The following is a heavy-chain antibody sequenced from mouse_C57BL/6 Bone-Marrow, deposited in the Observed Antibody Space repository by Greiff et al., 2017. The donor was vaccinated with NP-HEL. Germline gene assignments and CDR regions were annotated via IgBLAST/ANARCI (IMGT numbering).Heavy chain of an antibody. CDR3: ARKAYYGRSYEFAY. V-gene: IGHV1-50*01. CDR2: IDPSDSYT. J-gene: IGHJ3*01. D-gene: IGHD1-1*01. CDR1: GYTFTTYW. Sequence: QVQLQQPGAELVKPGASVKLSCKASGYTFTTYWMQWVKQRPGQGLEWIGEIDPSDSYTNYNQKFKGKAKLTVTTSSSTANMQLSSLTSEDSAVYYCARKAYYGRSYEFAYWGQGTLVTVSA.